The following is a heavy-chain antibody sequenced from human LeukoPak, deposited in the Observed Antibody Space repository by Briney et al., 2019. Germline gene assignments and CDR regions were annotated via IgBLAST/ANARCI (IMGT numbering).Heavy chain of an antibody. D-gene: IGHD2-2*01. Sequence: GASVKVSCKASGYTFTSYYMHWVRQAPGQGLEWMGIINPSGGSTSYAQKFQGRVTMTRNTSISTAYMELSSLRSEDTAVYYCARGVARADRSGYCSSTSCPRPYYFDYWGQGTLVTVSS. V-gene: IGHV1-46*01. CDR1: GYTFTSYY. CDR3: ARGVARADRSGYCSSTSCPRPYYFDY. CDR2: INPSGGST. J-gene: IGHJ4*02.